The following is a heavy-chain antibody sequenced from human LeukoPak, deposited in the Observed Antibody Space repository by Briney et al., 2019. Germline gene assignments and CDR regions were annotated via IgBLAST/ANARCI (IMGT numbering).Heavy chain of an antibody. Sequence: PGGSLRLSCAASGFTFSSYWMSWVRQAPGKGLEWVANIKQDGSEKYYVDSVKGRFTISRDNAKNSLYLQMNSLRAEDTAVYYCARDRYYYDSSGYYYKYFDYWGQGTLVTVSS. V-gene: IGHV3-7*01. D-gene: IGHD3-22*01. CDR3: ARDRYYYDSSGYYYKYFDY. CDR2: IKQDGSEK. J-gene: IGHJ4*02. CDR1: GFTFSSYW.